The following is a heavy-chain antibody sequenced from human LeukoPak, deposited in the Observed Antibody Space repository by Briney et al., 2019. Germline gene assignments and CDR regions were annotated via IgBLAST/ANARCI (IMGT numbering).Heavy chain of an antibody. CDR3: AKTGNYYYGMDV. Sequence: PGGSLRLSCAASGFIFTSYAMSWVRQAPGKGLEWVSAISGSGGSTYYADSVKGRFTISRDNSKNTLYLQMNSLRAEDTAIYYCAKTGNYYYGMDVWGQGTTVTVSS. CDR2: ISGSGGST. D-gene: IGHD1-14*01. CDR1: GFIFTSYA. J-gene: IGHJ6*02. V-gene: IGHV3-23*01.